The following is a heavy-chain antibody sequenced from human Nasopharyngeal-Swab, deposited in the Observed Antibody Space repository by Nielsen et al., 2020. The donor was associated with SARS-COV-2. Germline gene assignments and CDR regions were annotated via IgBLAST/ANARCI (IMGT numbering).Heavy chain of an antibody. CDR2: IKQDGSEK. CDR1: GFTFSSYW. Sequence: GGSLRLSCAASGFTFSSYWMSWVRQAPGKGLEWVANIKQDGSEKYYVDSVKGRFTVSRGNAKNSLYLQMNSLRAEDTAVYYCARDGPTHKGDYYYYGMDVWGQGTTVTVSS. J-gene: IGHJ6*02. CDR3: ARDGPTHKGDYYYYGMDV. V-gene: IGHV3-7*01.